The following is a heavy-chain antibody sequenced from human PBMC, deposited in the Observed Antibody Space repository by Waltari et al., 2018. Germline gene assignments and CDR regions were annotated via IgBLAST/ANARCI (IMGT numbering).Heavy chain of an antibody. D-gene: IGHD3-22*01. CDR3: ARDLYYYDSSGVDAFDI. CDR2: IYYSGST. V-gene: IGHV4-59*01. Sequence: QVQLQESGPGLVQPSETRSLACTVSGGSIRSSYWSWIRQPPRKGLEWIGYIYYSGSTNYNPSLKSRVTISVDTSKNQFSLKLSSVTAADTAVYYCARDLYYYDSSGVDAFDIWGQGTMVTVSS. J-gene: IGHJ3*02. CDR1: GGSIRSSY.